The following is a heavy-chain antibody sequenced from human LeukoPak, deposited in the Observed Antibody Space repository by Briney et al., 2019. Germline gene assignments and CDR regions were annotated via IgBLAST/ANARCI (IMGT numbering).Heavy chain of an antibody. V-gene: IGHV1-2*02. CDR1: GYTFTGYY. J-gene: IGHJ3*02. CDR2: INPNSGGT. CDR3: ARGPREWLVRGAFDI. Sequence: ASVKVSCKASGYTFTGYYMHWVRQAPGQGLEWMGWINPNSGGTNYAQKFQGRVTMTRDTSISTAYMELSRLRSDDTAVYYCARGPREWLVRGAFDIWGQGTMVTVSS. D-gene: IGHD6-19*01.